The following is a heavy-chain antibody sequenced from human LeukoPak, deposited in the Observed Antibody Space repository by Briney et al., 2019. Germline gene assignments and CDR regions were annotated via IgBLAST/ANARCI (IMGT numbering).Heavy chain of an antibody. D-gene: IGHD2-2*01. CDR3: ASSDCSSTSATCYYHYGMDV. CDR2: IKQDGSEK. Sequence: PGGSLRLSCAASGFTFSSYWMSWVRQAPGKGLEWVANIKQDGSEKYYVDSVKGRFTISGDNAKNSLYLQMNSLRAEDTAVYYCASSDCSSTSATCYYHYGMDVWGQGTTVTVSS. CDR1: GFTFSSYW. J-gene: IGHJ6*02. V-gene: IGHV3-7*01.